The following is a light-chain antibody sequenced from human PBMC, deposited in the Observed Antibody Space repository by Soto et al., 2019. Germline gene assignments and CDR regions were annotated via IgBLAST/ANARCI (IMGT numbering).Light chain of an antibody. Sequence: DIQTTQSPSALSASAGDRVSIACRASQIIYNWLAWYQQKPGKAPKLLISGASTLESGVPSRFSGSGSGTEFTLTISSLQPADFATYYCQQYLTYSSLIFGGGTKVDIK. J-gene: IGKJ4*01. CDR2: GAS. V-gene: IGKV1-5*01. CDR1: QIIYNW. CDR3: QQYLTYSSLI.